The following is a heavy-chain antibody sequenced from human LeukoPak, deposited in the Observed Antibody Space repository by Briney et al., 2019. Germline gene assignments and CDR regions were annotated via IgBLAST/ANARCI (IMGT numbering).Heavy chain of an antibody. J-gene: IGHJ4*02. CDR1: GFTFSSYA. Sequence: GGSLRLSCAASGFTFSSYAMSWVRQAPGKGLEWVSTISGSGGSTTYADSVKGRFTISRDNSNNTMSLQMNSLRAEDTAVYYCAKVRNYDVLNPCDYWGQGTLVTVSS. V-gene: IGHV3-23*01. CDR2: ISGSGGST. D-gene: IGHD3-9*01. CDR3: AKVRNYDVLNPCDY.